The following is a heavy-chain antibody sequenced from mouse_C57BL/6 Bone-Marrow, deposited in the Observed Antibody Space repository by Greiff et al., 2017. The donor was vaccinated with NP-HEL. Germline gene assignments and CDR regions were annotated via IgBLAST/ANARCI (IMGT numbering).Heavy chain of an antibody. CDR1: GYTFTSYW. CDR2: INPSNGGT. D-gene: IGHD2-1*01. V-gene: IGHV1-53*01. J-gene: IGHJ1*03. CDR3: ARDRLLCPGVWYFDV. Sequence: QVQLQQPGTELVKPGASVKLSCKASGYTFTSYWMHWVKQRPGQGLEWIGNINPSNGGTNYNEKFKSKATLTVDKSSSTAYMQLSSLTSEDSAVYYCARDRLLCPGVWYFDVWGTGTTVTVSS.